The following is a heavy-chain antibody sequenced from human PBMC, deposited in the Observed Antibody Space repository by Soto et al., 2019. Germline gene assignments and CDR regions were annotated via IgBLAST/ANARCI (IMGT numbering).Heavy chain of an antibody. Sequence: PGEPLKISCKGSGYNFSNYWIAWVRHMSGKGLEWMGIIHPGDSDTRYSPSFQGQVTISADKSISTAYLQWSSLKASDTAMYYCARHGRDYYDSSGLGGSGFDPWGQGTLVTVSS. CDR1: GYNFSNYW. CDR2: IHPGDSDT. J-gene: IGHJ5*02. D-gene: IGHD3-22*01. CDR3: ARHGRDYYDSSGLGGSGFDP. V-gene: IGHV5-51*01.